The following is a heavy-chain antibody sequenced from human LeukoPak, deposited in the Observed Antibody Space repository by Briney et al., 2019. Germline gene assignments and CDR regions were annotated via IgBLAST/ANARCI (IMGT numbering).Heavy chain of an antibody. V-gene: IGHV3-33*06. CDR3: AKCRSEVPAAINY. CDR2: IWYDGSNK. J-gene: IGHJ4*02. CDR1: GFTFSSYG. D-gene: IGHD2-2*01. Sequence: PGGSLRLSCAASGFTFSSYGMHWVRQAPGKGLEWVAVIWYDGSNKYYADSVKGRFTISRDNSKNTLYLQMNSLRPEDTAVYYCAKCRSEVPAAINYWGQGTLVTVSS.